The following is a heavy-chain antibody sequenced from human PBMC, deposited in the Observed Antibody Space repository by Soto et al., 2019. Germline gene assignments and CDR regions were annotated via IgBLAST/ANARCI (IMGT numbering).Heavy chain of an antibody. CDR3: ARVAEEVVVAATLLNWFDP. CDR1: GFTFSSYA. Sequence: VQLVESGGGVVQPGRSLRLSCAASGFTFSSYAMHWVRQAPGKGLEWVAVISYDGSNKYYADSVKGRFTISRDNSKNTLYLQMNSLRAEDTAVYYCARVAEEVVVAATLLNWFDPWGQGTLVTVSS. J-gene: IGHJ5*02. CDR2: ISYDGSNK. V-gene: IGHV3-30-3*01. D-gene: IGHD2-15*01.